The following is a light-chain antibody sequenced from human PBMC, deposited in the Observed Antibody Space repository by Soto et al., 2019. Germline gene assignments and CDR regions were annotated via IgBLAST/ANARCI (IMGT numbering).Light chain of an antibody. J-gene: IGKJ1*01. V-gene: IGKV3-20*01. CDR2: DAS. CDR1: QSIRSSY. CDR3: QQYGGSPRT. Sequence: EIVLTQSPGTLSLSPGESATLSCRASQSIRSSYLAWYQQTPGQAPGLLIYDASSRAAGIQDRFSGSGSGTDFTLTSSGLEPEDFGVYYCQQYGGSPRTFGQGTKVEIK.